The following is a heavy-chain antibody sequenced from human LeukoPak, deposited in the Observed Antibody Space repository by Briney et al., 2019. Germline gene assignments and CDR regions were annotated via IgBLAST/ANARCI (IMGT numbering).Heavy chain of an antibody. V-gene: IGHV5-51*01. CDR2: VYPGDSDT. J-gene: IGHJ4*02. Sequence: GESLKISCKGSGYTFTNYWIAWVGQMPGKGLDWMGIVYPGDSDTRYSPSFQGQVTISADKSINTACLQWSTLKPSDTAMYYCARESPYSYGYLFDYWGQGTLLTVSS. D-gene: IGHD3-16*01. CDR3: ARESPYSYGYLFDY. CDR1: GYTFTNYW.